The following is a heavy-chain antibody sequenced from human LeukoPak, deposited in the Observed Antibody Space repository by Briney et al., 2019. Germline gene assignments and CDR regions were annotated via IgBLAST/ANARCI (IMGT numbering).Heavy chain of an antibody. CDR1: GFTFSSYG. CDR3: AKGEDSSGWYLGY. Sequence: SCKASGFTFSSYGMHWVRQAPGKGLEWVAVISYDGSNKYYADSVKGRFTISRDNSKNTLYLQMNSLRAEDTAVYYCAKGEDSSGWYLGYWGQGTLVTVSS. D-gene: IGHD6-19*01. CDR2: ISYDGSNK. J-gene: IGHJ4*02. V-gene: IGHV3-30*18.